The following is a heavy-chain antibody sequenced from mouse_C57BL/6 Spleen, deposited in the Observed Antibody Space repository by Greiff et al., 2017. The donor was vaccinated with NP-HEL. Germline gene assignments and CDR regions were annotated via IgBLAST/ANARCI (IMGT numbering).Heavy chain of an antibody. Sequence: EVMLVESGGGLVQPGGSLSLSCAASGFTFTDYYMSWVRQPPGQALEWLGFIRNKANGYTTEYSASVKGRFTISRDNSQSILYLQMNALRAEDSATYYCARSLYGNYEKAMDYWGQGTSVTVSS. J-gene: IGHJ4*01. CDR2: IRNKANGYTT. CDR3: ARSLYGNYEKAMDY. D-gene: IGHD2-1*01. CDR1: GFTFTDYY. V-gene: IGHV7-3*01.